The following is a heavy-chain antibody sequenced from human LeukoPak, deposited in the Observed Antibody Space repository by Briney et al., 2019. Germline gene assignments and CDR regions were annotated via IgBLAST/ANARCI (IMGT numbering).Heavy chain of an antibody. J-gene: IGHJ3*01. CDR2: IYSSGSS. CDR1: GGSISTGAFS. CDR3: ATDRAYGSGSPDAFDF. Sequence: SQTLSLTCVVSGGSISTGAFSWYWLRQPPGQGPEWIGYIYSSGSSYYNPSLQSRFIISVDTSKNQLSLRVTSVTAADTAVYYCATDRAYGSGSPDAFDFWGQGTMVTVSS. D-gene: IGHD3-10*01. V-gene: IGHV4-30-4*07.